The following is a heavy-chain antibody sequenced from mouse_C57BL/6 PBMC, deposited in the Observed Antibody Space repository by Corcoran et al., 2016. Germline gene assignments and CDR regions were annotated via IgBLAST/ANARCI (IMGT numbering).Heavy chain of an antibody. Sequence: EVQLQQSGAELVRPGASVKLSCTASGFNIKDYYMHWVKQRPEQGLEWIGRIDPEDGDTEYAPKFQGKATMTADTSSNTAYLQLSSLTSEDTAVYYCTPYYSNYAYAMDYWGQGTSVAVSS. V-gene: IGHV14-1*01. D-gene: IGHD2-5*01. J-gene: IGHJ4*01. CDR2: IDPEDGDT. CDR1: GFNIKDYY. CDR3: TPYYSNYAYAMDY.